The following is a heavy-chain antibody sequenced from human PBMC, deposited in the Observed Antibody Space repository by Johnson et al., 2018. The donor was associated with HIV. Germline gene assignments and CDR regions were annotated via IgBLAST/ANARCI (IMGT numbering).Heavy chain of an antibody. CDR2: INWNGGSI. J-gene: IGHJ3*01. V-gene: IGHV3-23*04. CDR3: ARVQRSGWFHTDAFDL. D-gene: IGHD6-19*01. Sequence: VQLVESGGGLVQPGGSLRLSCAASGFTFSNYAMSWVRQAPGKGLEWVSGINWNGGSIGYATSVKGRFTVSRDNSNNILFLQMSSLRSDDTAVYFCARVQRSGWFHTDAFDLWGQGTMVTVSS. CDR1: GFTFSNYA.